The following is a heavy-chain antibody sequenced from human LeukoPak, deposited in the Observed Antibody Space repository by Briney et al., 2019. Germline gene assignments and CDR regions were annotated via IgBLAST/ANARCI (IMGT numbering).Heavy chain of an antibody. CDR1: GGSISSGDYY. D-gene: IGHD3-3*01. CDR2: IYYSGST. V-gene: IGHV4-30-4*08. CDR3: ARVNIGLAFDI. J-gene: IGHJ3*02. Sequence: SQTLSLTCTVSGGSISSGDYYWSWIRQPPGKGLEWIGYIYYSGSTNYNPSLKSRVTISVDTSKNQFSLKLSSVTAADTAVYYCARVNIGLAFDIWGQGTMVTVSS.